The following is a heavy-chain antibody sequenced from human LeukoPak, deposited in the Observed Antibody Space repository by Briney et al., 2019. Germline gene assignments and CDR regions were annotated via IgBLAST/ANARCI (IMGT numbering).Heavy chain of an antibody. CDR1: GYTFTSYG. V-gene: IGHV1-18*01. D-gene: IGHD3-10*01. CDR3: ARRGSGSYYSVLDL. Sequence: GGSGKVSCKASGYTFTSYGNSWVRKAPGQGLEWMGWISAYNGNTNYAQKLKGRVTMTTDTSTSTAYMELRSLRSDDTAVYYCARRGSGSYYSVLDLWGRGTLVTVSS. CDR2: ISAYNGNT. J-gene: IGHJ2*01.